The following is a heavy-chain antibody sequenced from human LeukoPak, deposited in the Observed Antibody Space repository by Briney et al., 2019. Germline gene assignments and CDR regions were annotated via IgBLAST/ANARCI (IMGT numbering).Heavy chain of an antibody. V-gene: IGHV3-30*18. CDR1: AFTFSSYG. Sequence: GRSLRLTCAASAFTFSSYGMLWLRQAPGKGLEWVAVISYDGHNKYYTDSVKGRFTISRDNSKNTLYLQMNSLRAEDTAVYYCAKGSDCSSLSCPINYGGQGIQVTVSS. CDR3: AKGSDCSSLSCPINY. J-gene: IGHJ4*02. CDR2: ISYDGHNK. D-gene: IGHD2-2*01.